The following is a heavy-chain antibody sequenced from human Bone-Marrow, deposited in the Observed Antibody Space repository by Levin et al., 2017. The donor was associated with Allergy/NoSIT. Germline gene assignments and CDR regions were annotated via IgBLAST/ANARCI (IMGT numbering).Heavy chain of an antibody. CDR3: ARDPVYCSGGSCYSGAFDI. CDR2: IWYDGSNK. Sequence: GESLKISCAASGFTFSSYGMHWVRQAPGKGLEWVAVIWYDGSNKYYADSVKGRFTISRDNSKNTLYLQMNSLRAEDTAVYYCARDPVYCSGGSCYSGAFDIWGQGTMVTVSS. J-gene: IGHJ3*02. CDR1: GFTFSSYG. V-gene: IGHV3-33*01. D-gene: IGHD2-15*01.